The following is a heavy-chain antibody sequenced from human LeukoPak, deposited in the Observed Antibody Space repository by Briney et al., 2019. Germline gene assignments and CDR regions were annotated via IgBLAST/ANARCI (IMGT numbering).Heavy chain of an antibody. CDR3: AYGGAAAWSYGMDV. V-gene: IGHV1-46*01. Sequence: GASVKVSCKVSRYTLTELSMHWVRQAPGQGLEWMGIINPSGGSTSYAQKFQGRVTMTRDTSTSTVYMELSSLRSEDTAVYYCAYGGAAAWSYGMDVWGQGTTVTVSS. J-gene: IGHJ6*02. D-gene: IGHD4/OR15-4a*01. CDR2: INPSGGST. CDR1: RYTLTELS.